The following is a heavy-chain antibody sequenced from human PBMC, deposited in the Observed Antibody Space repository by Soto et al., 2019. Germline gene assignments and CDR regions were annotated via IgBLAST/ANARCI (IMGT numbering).Heavy chain of an antibody. CDR2: IYWDGFK. J-gene: IGHJ4*02. CDR1: GFSLSTRGVG. V-gene: IGHV2-5*02. D-gene: IGHD3-16*01. CDR3: AHKGGGDRILDY. Sequence: QITLKESGPTLVKPTQTLTLTCTFSGFSLSTRGVGVGWIRQPPGKALEWLALIYWDGFKHYSPSLESRLTNREDTAKTQVVLTMTNMDPVDTATYYCAHKGGGDRILDYWGQGTLVTVSS.